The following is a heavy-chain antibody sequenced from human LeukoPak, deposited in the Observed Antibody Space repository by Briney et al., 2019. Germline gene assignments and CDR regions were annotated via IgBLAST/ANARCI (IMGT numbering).Heavy chain of an antibody. D-gene: IGHD3-10*01. Sequence: GGSLRLSCAASGFTFRTYGMHWVRQASGKGLEWVAFMRYDGSNEYYADSVKGRFTISRDNSKNTLYLQMNSLRAEDTAVYYCAKDYYGSGSLFDYWGQGTLVTVSS. J-gene: IGHJ4*02. CDR3: AKDYYGSGSLFDY. CDR2: MRYDGSNE. V-gene: IGHV3-30*02. CDR1: GFTFRTYG.